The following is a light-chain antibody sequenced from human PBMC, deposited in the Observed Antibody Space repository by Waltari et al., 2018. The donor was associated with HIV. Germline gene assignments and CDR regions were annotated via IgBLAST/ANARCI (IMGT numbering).Light chain of an antibody. Sequence: SYELTQLRSVSVSPGQTARITCSGDALANQHAYWFQQKPGQAPVLFIYKDSERPSGIPARFSGSRSGTTVMLTISGVQAEDEADYYCQSVDSSRIWVFGGGTKLTVL. CDR3: QSVDSSRIWV. CDR2: KDS. CDR1: ALANQH. V-gene: IGLV3-25*03. J-gene: IGLJ3*02.